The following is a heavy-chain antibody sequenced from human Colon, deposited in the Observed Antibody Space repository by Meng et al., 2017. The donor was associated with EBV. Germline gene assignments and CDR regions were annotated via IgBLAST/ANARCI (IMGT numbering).Heavy chain of an antibody. CDR2: IYYTGST. J-gene: IGHJ4*02. Sequence: QLPRQESGPGLVRPSETLSLTCSVSGDSISGSGDYWGWVRQPPGKGLEWIGNIYYTGSTYYNPSLKSRVTISVDTSKNQFSLKVTSMTAADTAVYYCARDGPLLWGPGTLVTVSS. V-gene: IGHV4-39*07. CDR1: GDSISGSGDY. CDR3: ARDGPLL.